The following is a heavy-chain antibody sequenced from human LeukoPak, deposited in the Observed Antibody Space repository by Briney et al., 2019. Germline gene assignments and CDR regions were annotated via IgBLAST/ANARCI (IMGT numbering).Heavy chain of an antibody. Sequence: SETLSLTCTVSGGSISSGSYYWGWIRQPPGRGLEWIGHIYYSGSTKYSPSLKSRVTMSVDTSKNQFSLTLSSVTAADTAVYYCARAFVRGVSSYYFYMDVWGKGATVTISS. CDR3: ARAFVRGVSSYYFYMDV. D-gene: IGHD3-10*01. J-gene: IGHJ6*03. V-gene: IGHV4-61*01. CDR1: GGSISSGSYY. CDR2: IYYSGST.